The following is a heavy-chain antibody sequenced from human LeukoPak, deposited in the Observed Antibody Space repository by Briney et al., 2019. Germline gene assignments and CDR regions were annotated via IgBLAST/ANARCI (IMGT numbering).Heavy chain of an antibody. CDR1: GNSMNKYQ. CDR2: IYTSGIT. CDR3: ARRVHMDV. J-gene: IGHJ6*03. V-gene: IGHV4-4*09. Sequence: SETLSLTCNVSGNSMNKYQWSWIRQPPGKGLEWIGNIYTSGITNYNPSLKSRVTISVDTSKSQLSLKLRPVTAADTAVYYCARRVHMDVWGKGTTVTVSS.